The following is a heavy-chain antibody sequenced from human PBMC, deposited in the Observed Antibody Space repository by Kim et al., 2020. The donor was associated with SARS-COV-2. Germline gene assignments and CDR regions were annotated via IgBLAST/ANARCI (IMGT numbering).Heavy chain of an antibody. CDR3: AKQIDDFWSSNWFDP. D-gene: IGHD3-3*01. CDR2: ISGSGGST. Sequence: GGSLRLSCAASGFTFSSYAMSWVRQAPGKGLEWVSAISGSGGSTYYADSVKGRFTISRDNSKNTLYLQMNSLRAEDTAVYYCAKQIDDFWSSNWFDPWGQGTLVTVSS. J-gene: IGHJ5*02. V-gene: IGHV3-23*01. CDR1: GFTFSSYA.